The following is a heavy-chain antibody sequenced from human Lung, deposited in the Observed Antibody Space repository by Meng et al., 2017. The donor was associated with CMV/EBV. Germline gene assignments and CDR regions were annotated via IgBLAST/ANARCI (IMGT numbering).Heavy chain of an antibody. CDR3: TRGIAVAGAFPHFDY. Sequence: SGFRFDCYDMNWVRQAPGKGLECVSGIDWNAGHTRYADSVRDRFTISRDNAKNSLYLQMNSLRADDTAFYYCTRGIAVAGAFPHFDYWGQGSLVTVSS. V-gene: IGHV3-20*03. D-gene: IGHD6-19*01. J-gene: IGHJ4*02. CDR1: GFRFDCYD. CDR2: IDWNAGHT.